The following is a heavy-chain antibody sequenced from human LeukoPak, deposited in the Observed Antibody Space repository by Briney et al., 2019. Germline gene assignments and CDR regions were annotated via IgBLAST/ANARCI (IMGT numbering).Heavy chain of an antibody. J-gene: IGHJ4*02. D-gene: IGHD2-2*01. Sequence: SETLSLTCTVSGGSISSSSYYWGWIRQPPGKGLEWIGSIYYSGSTYYNPSLKSRVTLSVDTSKNQFSLKLSSVTAADTAVYYCARQGVLWDYWGQGTLVTVSS. CDR2: IYYSGST. V-gene: IGHV4-39*01. CDR1: GGSISSSSYY. CDR3: ARQGVLWDY.